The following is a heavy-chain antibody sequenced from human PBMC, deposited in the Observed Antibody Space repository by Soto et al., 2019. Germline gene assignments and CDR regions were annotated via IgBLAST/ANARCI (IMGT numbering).Heavy chain of an antibody. CDR3: ARRGYSSGWYRFVDYYYMDV. J-gene: IGHJ6*03. Sequence: SDTLSLTCAVYGGSFSGYYWSWIRQPPGKGLEWIGEINHSGSTNYNPSLKSRVTISVDTSKNQFSLKLSSVTAADTAVYYCARRGYSSGWYRFVDYYYMDVWGKGTTVTVSS. D-gene: IGHD6-19*01. CDR1: GGSFSGYY. V-gene: IGHV4-34*01. CDR2: INHSGST.